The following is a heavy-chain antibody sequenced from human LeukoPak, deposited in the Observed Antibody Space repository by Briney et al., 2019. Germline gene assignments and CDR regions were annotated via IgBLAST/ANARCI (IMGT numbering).Heavy chain of an antibody. Sequence: GGPLRLSCAASGFIFSTIWMTWVGQAPGKGLEWVANIKQDGTKTYYVDSVKGRFTISRDNAKNTLYLQMNSLRAEDTAVYYCAIAVAGYFDYWGQGTLVTVSS. CDR3: AIAVAGYFDY. CDR2: IKQDGTKT. D-gene: IGHD6-19*01. CDR1: GFIFSTIW. V-gene: IGHV3-7*03. J-gene: IGHJ4*02.